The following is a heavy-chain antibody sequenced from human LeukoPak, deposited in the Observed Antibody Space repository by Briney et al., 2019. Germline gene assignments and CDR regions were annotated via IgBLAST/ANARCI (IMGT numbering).Heavy chain of an antibody. D-gene: IGHD5-18*01. Sequence: GGSLRLSCAASGFTFSTYEMNWVRRAPGKGLEWVSYVSSSGTIFYADSVKGRFTISRDNSKNSLYLQMNSLRTEDTALYYCAKDTNIAMATGAFDIWGQGTMVTVSS. CDR2: VSSSGTI. V-gene: IGHV3-48*03. J-gene: IGHJ3*02. CDR3: AKDTNIAMATGAFDI. CDR1: GFTFSTYE.